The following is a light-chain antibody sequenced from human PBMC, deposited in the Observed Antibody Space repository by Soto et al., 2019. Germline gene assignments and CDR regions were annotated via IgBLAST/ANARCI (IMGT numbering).Light chain of an antibody. Sequence: DIVLTQSPDYLSVYLGESATISCKSSQRVLDRSNNKNYLAWYQQKPGQPPKMLIYWASTRDSGVPDRFSGSGSGTDFTLTISGLQSEDVAVYYCHQYNSSPQTFGQGTKVDI. V-gene: IGKV4-1*01. CDR1: QRVLDRSNNKNY. CDR3: HQYNSSPQT. CDR2: WAS. J-gene: IGKJ1*01.